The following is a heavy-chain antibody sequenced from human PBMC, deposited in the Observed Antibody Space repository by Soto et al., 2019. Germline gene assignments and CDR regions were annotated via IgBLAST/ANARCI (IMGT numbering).Heavy chain of an antibody. D-gene: IGHD5-18*01. Sequence: SLSCAGSGFTFSRYAMNWVRQAPGKGLEWVSIISSRGDRTSYAESVKGRFTISRDDSKNTLFLHMNSLGAEDTAVYYCAKETGYSYGFQPNALDVWGQGXTVTVSS. CDR3: AKETGYSYGFQPNALDV. CDR1: GFTFSRYA. CDR2: ISSRGDRT. V-gene: IGHV3-23*01. J-gene: IGHJ6*02.